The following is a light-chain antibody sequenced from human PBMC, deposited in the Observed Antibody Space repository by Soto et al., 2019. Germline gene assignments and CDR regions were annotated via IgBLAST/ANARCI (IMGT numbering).Light chain of an antibody. Sequence: ESVLTQSPGTLSLSPGERATLSCRAIQSITSNFLAWYQLKPAQAPRLLIYGASSRATGIPDRFTGSGSGTDFTLTITRLEPEDFAVYYCQQFGSSLPITFGQGTRLEIK. CDR1: QSITSNF. CDR3: QQFGSSLPIT. J-gene: IGKJ5*01. CDR2: GAS. V-gene: IGKV3-20*01.